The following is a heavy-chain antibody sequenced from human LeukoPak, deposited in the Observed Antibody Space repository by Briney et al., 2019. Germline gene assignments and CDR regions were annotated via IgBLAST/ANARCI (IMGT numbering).Heavy chain of an antibody. J-gene: IGHJ3*02. Sequence: ASVKVSCKASGYTFTGYYTHWVRQAPGQGLEWMGWINPNSGGTNYAQKFQGRVTMTRDTSISTAYMELSRLRSDDTAVYYCAREDYYDSSGYYLSAFDIWGQGTMVTVSS. D-gene: IGHD3-22*01. V-gene: IGHV1-2*02. CDR2: INPNSGGT. CDR3: AREDYYDSSGYYLSAFDI. CDR1: GYTFTGYY.